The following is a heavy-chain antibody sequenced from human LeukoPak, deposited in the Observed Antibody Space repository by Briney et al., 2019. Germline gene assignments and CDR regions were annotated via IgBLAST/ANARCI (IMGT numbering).Heavy chain of an antibody. CDR2: VYYTGST. J-gene: IGHJ6*03. CDR1: GDTIIRDGYY. Sequence: PSETLSLTCSVSGDTIIRDGYYWGWIRQSPHKGLEWIGNVYYTGSTYSNPSLTSRVTISVDTSKNEFSLRLRSVTAADTASYCCARHADSGSGRHFYHYMDVWGKGTTVTVSS. D-gene: IGHD3-22*01. CDR3: ARHADSGSGRHFYHYMDV. V-gene: IGHV4-39*01.